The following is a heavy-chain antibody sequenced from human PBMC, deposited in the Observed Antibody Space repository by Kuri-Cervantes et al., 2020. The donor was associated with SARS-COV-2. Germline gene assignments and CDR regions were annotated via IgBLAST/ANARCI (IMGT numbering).Heavy chain of an antibody. D-gene: IGHD2-21*01. CDR2: ISYDGSNK. V-gene: IGHV3-30*03. CDR1: GFTFSSYG. CDR3: ARGRVGVQDF. Sequence: GESLKISCAASGFTFSSYGMHWVRQAPGKGLEWVAVISYDGSNKYYADSVKGRFTISRDNSKNTLYLQMNNLRGEDTAVYFCARGRVGVQDFWGQGTLGTVSS. J-gene: IGHJ4*02.